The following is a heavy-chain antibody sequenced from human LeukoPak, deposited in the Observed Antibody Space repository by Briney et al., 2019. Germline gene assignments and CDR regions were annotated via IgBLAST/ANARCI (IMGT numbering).Heavy chain of an antibody. CDR3: TKDFGNHRTDC. CDR1: GGSISNSGFY. Sequence: PSETLSLTCTVSGGSISNSGFYWGWIRQTPGKGLEWIGSVYYSGTTYYHPSLEGRATVSVDTSKNQFSLKLSSVTAADTAVYYCTKDFGNHRTDCWGQGTLVTVSS. V-gene: IGHV4-39*02. CDR2: VYYSGTT. D-gene: IGHD1-14*01. J-gene: IGHJ4*02.